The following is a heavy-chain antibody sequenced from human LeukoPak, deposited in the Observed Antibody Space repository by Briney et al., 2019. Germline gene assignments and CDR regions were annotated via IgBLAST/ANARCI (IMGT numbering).Heavy chain of an antibody. Sequence: GGSLRLSCSASGFTFSDYPMHWVRQTPGKGLEYVSAISKNGDDTYYADSVKGRFTISRDNSKNTLYLQMSSLRTEDAAEFYCVQVGSNYYLNWGQGTLVIVSS. D-gene: IGHD4-11*01. CDR1: GFTFSDYP. CDR3: VQVGSNYYLN. J-gene: IGHJ4*02. CDR2: ISKNGDDT. V-gene: IGHV3-64D*06.